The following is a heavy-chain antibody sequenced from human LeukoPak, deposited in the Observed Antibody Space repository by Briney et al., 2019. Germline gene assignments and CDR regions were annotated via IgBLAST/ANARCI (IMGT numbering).Heavy chain of an antibody. CDR3: ARDPGLFWSGYYTS. CDR2: IYYSGST. J-gene: IGHJ5*02. V-gene: IGHV4-39*02. Sequence: KPSETLSLTCTVSGGSISSSSYYWGWIRQPPGKGLEWIGSIYYSGSTYYNPSLKSRVTISVDTSKNQFSLKLSSVTAADTAVYYCARDPGLFWSGYYTSWGQGTLVTVSS. CDR1: GGSISSSSYY. D-gene: IGHD3-3*01.